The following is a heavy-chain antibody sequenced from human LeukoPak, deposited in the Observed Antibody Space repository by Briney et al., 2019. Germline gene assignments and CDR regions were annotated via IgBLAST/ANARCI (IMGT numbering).Heavy chain of an antibody. CDR1: GGSISSYY. V-gene: IGHV4-4*07. CDR2: IYTSGST. Sequence: RTSETLSLTCTVSGGSISSYYWSWIRQPAGKGLEWIGRIYTSGSTNYNPSLKSRVTMSVDTSKNQFSLKLSSVTAADTAVYYCARLNIGGRQGWFDPWGQGTLVTVSS. CDR3: ARLNIGGRQGWFDP. J-gene: IGHJ5*02.